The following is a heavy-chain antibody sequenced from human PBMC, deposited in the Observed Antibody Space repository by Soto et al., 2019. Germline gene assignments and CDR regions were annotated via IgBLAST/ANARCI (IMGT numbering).Heavy chain of an antibody. CDR3: AKEDYYGSSRSLDH. CDR2: ISGSGGTT. J-gene: IGHJ4*02. CDR1: GFTLSTYA. D-gene: IGHD3-22*01. Sequence: LRLSCAASGFTLSTYAMSWVRQAPGKGLEWISLISGSGGTTYYAGSVKGRFTISRDNSKHTLYLQMRSLRAEDTAVYYCAKEDYYGSSRSLDHWXQGTLVTVSS. V-gene: IGHV3-23*01.